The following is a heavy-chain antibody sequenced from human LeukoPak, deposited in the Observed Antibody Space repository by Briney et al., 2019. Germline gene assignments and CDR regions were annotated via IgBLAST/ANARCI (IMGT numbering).Heavy chain of an antibody. CDR2: INPSGGST. Sequence: ASVKVSCKASGYTFTSYYLHWVRQAPGQGLEWMGIINPSGGSTSYAQKFQGRVTMTRDTSTSTVYMELSSLRSEDTVVYYCARAITIFGVDSNDAFDIWGQGTMVTVSS. J-gene: IGHJ3*02. V-gene: IGHV1-46*01. D-gene: IGHD3-3*01. CDR3: ARAITIFGVDSNDAFDI. CDR1: GYTFTSYY.